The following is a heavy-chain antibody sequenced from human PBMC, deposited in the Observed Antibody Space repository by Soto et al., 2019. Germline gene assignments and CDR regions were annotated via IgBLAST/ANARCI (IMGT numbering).Heavy chain of an antibody. V-gene: IGHV1-3*01. CDR1: GYTFTSYS. J-gene: IGHJ4*02. D-gene: IGHD6-6*01. Sequence: ASVNVSCKASGYTFTSYSIHWVHQAPGQRLEWMGWINAGNGNTKYSQKFQGRVTITTDTSASTAYMELSSLRSEDTAVYYCAREYSSSSERSFDYWGQGTLVTVSS. CDR2: INAGNGNT. CDR3: AREYSSSSERSFDY.